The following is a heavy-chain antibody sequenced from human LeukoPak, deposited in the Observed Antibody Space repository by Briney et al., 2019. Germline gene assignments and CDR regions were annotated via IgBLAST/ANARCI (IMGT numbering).Heavy chain of an antibody. Sequence: SVKVSCKASGGTFSSCAISWVRQAPGQGLEWMGGIIPIFGTANYAQKFQGRVTITADKSTSTAYMELSSLRSEDTAVYYCARTILYRNWFDPWGQGTLVTVSS. D-gene: IGHD2-8*01. CDR1: GGTFSSCA. V-gene: IGHV1-69*06. CDR2: IIPIFGTA. J-gene: IGHJ5*02. CDR3: ARTILYRNWFDP.